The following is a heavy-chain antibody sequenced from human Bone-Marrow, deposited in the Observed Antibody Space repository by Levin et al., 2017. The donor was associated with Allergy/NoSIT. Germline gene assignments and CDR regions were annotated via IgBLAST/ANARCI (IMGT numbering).Heavy chain of an antibody. D-gene: IGHD3-9*01. CDR1: EYTFNGHW. Sequence: PGGSLRLSCAASEYTFNGHWMHWVRQAPGKGLVWVSGISSGGYTTTYADSGKGRFTISRDNAKNMLYLQMNSLRVEDTAVYYCARGRYYGMDVWGQGTTVTVSS. CDR2: ISSGGYTT. V-gene: IGHV3-74*03. CDR3: ARGRYYGMDV. J-gene: IGHJ6*02.